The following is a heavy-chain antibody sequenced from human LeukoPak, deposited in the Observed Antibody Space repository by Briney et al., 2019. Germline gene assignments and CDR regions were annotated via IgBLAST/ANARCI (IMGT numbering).Heavy chain of an antibody. D-gene: IGHD6-13*01. CDR1: GFTFDDYG. V-gene: IGHV3-23*01. J-gene: IGHJ4*02. CDR3: AAAGTGDY. CDR2: ISGSGGST. Sequence: GGSLRLSCAASGFTFDDYGMSWVRQAPGKGLEWVSAISGSGGSTYYADSVKGRFTISRDNSKNTLYLQMNSLRAEDTAVYYCAAAGTGDYWGQGTLVTVSS.